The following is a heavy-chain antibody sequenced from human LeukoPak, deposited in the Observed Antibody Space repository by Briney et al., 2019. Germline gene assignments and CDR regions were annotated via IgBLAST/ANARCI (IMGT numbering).Heavy chain of an antibody. D-gene: IGHD3-10*01. V-gene: IGHV3-7*01. CDR1: GFTFSSYS. CDR2: IQQDGSEK. Sequence: PGGSLRLSCAASGFTFSSYSMNWVRQAPGKGLEWVANIQQDGSEKYYVDSVKGRFTISRDNAKKSLYLQMNSLRAEDTAVYYCARGNYFNSGVLPSFDYWGQGTLVTVSS. J-gene: IGHJ4*02. CDR3: ARGNYFNSGVLPSFDY.